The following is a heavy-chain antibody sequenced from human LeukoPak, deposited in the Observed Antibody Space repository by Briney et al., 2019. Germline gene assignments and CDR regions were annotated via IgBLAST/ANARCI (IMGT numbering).Heavy chain of an antibody. CDR1: GFTFSSYW. D-gene: IGHD6-13*01. V-gene: IGHV3-21*01. CDR2: ISSSSSYI. J-gene: IGHJ6*03. Sequence: PGGSLRLSCAASGFTFSSYWMHWVRQAPGKGLEWVSSISSSSSYIYYADSVKGRFTISRDNAKNSLYLQMNSLRAEDTAVYYCATWAYSSSWYYYYYYYMDVWGKGTTVTVSS. CDR3: ATWAYSSSWYYYYYYYMDV.